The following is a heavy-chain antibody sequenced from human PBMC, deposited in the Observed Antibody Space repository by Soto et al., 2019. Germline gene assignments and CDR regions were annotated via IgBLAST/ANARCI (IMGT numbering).Heavy chain of an antibody. D-gene: IGHD7-27*01. Sequence: EVQLVESGGGLVKPGGSLRLSCAASSFAFTNAYMNWVRQAPGKGLEWVGRIKSKTDGETTDYAAPVEGRFTISRDDSKNTLYLHMSSLKTEDTDVYFCTNDKGPTWGGYFFDNWGQGTLVTVSS. CDR3: TNDKGPTWGGYFFDN. J-gene: IGHJ4*02. CDR2: IKSKTDGETT. CDR1: SFAFTNAY. V-gene: IGHV3-15*07.